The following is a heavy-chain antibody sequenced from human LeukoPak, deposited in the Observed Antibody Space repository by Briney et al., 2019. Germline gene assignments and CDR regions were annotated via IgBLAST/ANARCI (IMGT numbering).Heavy chain of an antibody. D-gene: IGHD2-15*01. CDR1: GCSISSGYY. CDR2: IYHSGST. J-gene: IGHJ3*02. Sequence: SETLSLTCAGSGCSISSGYYWGWIRQPPGKGLEWIGSIYHSGSTYYNPSLKSRVTISVDTSKNQFSLKLSSVTAADTAVYYCALPYCSGGSCYSVGAFDIWGQGTMVTVSS. CDR3: ALPYCSGGSCYSVGAFDI. V-gene: IGHV4-38-2*01.